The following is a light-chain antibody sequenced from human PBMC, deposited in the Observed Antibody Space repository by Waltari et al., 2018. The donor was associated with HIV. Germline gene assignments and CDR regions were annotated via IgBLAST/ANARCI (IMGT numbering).Light chain of an antibody. CDR1: SPNFGNNF. Sequence: QSVLTQPPSVSAAPGQKVTISCSVSPNFGNNFVSWYQHLPGAAPKLLIYDNKNLPSGISDRFSCSKPGTSATLGITGLQTGDEADYYCGTWDPRLGSAVFGGGTKLTVL. CDR2: DNK. V-gene: IGLV1-51*01. J-gene: IGLJ3*02. CDR3: GTWDPRLGSAV.